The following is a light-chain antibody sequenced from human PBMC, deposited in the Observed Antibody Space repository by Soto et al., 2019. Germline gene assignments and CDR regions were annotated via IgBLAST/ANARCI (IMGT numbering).Light chain of an antibody. V-gene: IGKV3-15*01. CDR2: GAS. CDR3: QQYNNWPRT. CDR1: QSVSFN. J-gene: IGKJ1*01. Sequence: EILMTQSPATLSVSPGERATLSCRASQSVSFNLAWYQQTPGQAPRLLIYGASTRPTGIPARFSGSGSGTEFTLTISSLQSEDFAVYYCQQYNNWPRTFGQGTKVDIK.